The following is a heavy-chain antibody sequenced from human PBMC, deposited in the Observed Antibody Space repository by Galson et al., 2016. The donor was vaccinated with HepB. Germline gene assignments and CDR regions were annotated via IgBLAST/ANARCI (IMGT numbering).Heavy chain of an antibody. CDR2: ISGSGDTT. Sequence: SLRLSCAGTGFTFSTYAMSWVRQAPGKRLEWVSAISGSGDTTYYADSAKGRFSISRDNSKNTLYLQMSSLTAEDTAVYYCAKWSDAAATYWGQGALVTVSS. V-gene: IGHV3-23*01. CDR3: AKWSDAAATY. D-gene: IGHD6-13*01. CDR1: GFTFSTYA. J-gene: IGHJ4*02.